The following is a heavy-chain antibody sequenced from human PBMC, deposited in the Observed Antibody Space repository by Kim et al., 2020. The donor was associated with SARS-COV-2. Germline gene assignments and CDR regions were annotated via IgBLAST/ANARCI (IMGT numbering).Heavy chain of an antibody. CDR2: IYTSGST. CDR1: GGSISSGSYY. V-gene: IGHV4-61*02. D-gene: IGHD3-10*01. CDR3: AGRLNPMVRGVVGAFDI. J-gene: IGHJ3*02. Sequence: SETLSLTCTVSGGSISSGSYYWSWIRQPAGKGLEWIGRIYTSGSTNYNPSLKSRVTISVDTSKNQFSLKLSSVTAADTAVYYCAGRLNPMVRGVVGAFDIWGQGTMVTVSS.